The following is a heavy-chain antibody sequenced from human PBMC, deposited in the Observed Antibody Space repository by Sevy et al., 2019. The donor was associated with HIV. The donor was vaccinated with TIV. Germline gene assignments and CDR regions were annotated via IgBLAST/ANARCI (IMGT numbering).Heavy chain of an antibody. V-gene: IGHV3-30-3*01. J-gene: IGHJ4*02. CDR3: ARDNSGYFFFDY. D-gene: IGHD3-22*01. CDR2: IPQTDDGSKK. Sequence: GGSLRLSCAASGFTFGSYTLHRVRQAPGKGLEWVALIPQTDDGSKKYYIDSVQGRFTISRDNSKNTLYLQMDSLRPEDTAVYYCARDNSGYFFFDYWGQGTLVTVSS. CDR1: GFTFGSYT.